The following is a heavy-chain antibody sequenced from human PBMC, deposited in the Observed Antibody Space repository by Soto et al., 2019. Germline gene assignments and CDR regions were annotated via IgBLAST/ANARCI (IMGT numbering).Heavy chain of an antibody. CDR3: ARRERAYKSGWYEV. V-gene: IGHV5-51*01. CDR1: GYSFTNYW. D-gene: IGHD6-19*01. J-gene: IGHJ4*02. Sequence: GESLKISCKGSGYSFTNYWIGWVRQMPGKGLEWMGIIYPGDSNTKYSPSFQGQVTLSADKSISTAYLRWSSLKASDTAMYYCARRERAYKSGWYEVWCQGTLVTVSS. CDR2: IYPGDSNT.